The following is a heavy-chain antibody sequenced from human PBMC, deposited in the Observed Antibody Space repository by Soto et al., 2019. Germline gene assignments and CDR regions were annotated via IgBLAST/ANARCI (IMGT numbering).Heavy chain of an antibody. Sequence: GGSLRLSCAASGFTFSSYAMHWVRQAPGKGLEWVAVISYDGSNKYYADSVKGRFTISRDNSKNTLYLQMNSLRAEDTAVYYCARDMSRTYYYGSGSYYNLAPYYYYYGMDVWGQGTTVTVSS. CDR2: ISYDGSNK. CDR1: GFTFSSYA. J-gene: IGHJ6*02. V-gene: IGHV3-30-3*01. D-gene: IGHD3-10*01. CDR3: ARDMSRTYYYGSGSYYNLAPYYYYYGMDV.